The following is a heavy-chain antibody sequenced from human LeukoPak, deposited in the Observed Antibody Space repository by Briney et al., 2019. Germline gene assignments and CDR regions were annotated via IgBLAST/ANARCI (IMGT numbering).Heavy chain of an antibody. Sequence: GRSLRLFCAASEFIFITYAMHWVRQAPGKGLEWVAVISSDGDNEYYADSVKGRFTISRDNSKSTLYLQMNGLRPEDTAVFYCARAYGYSYALDYWGQGTLVTVSS. CDR2: ISSDGDNE. D-gene: IGHD5-12*01. V-gene: IGHV3-30*04. J-gene: IGHJ4*02. CDR1: EFIFITYA. CDR3: ARAYGYSYALDY.